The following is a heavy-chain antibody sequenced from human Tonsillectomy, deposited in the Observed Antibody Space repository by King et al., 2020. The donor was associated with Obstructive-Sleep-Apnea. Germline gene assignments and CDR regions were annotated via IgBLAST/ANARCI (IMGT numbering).Heavy chain of an antibody. J-gene: IGHJ5*02. Sequence: VQLVESGGGLVQPGRSLRLSCTASGFTFGDYAISWFRQAPGKGLEWGGFIRSKAYGGTTEYAASGKGRFTISRDDSQSIAYLQMSSLKTENTAVYYCTRENWNRSFDPWGQGTLVTVSS. CDR2: IRSKAYGGTT. CDR1: GFTFGDYA. V-gene: IGHV3-49*03. D-gene: IGHD1-1*01. CDR3: TRENWNRSFDP.